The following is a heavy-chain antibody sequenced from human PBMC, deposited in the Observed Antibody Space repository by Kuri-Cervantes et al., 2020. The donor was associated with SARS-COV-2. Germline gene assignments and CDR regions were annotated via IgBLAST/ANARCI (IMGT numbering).Heavy chain of an antibody. CDR1: GFTFSSYS. J-gene: IGHJ4*02. CDR2: ISSSSSYI. CDR3: AMYDFWSGYRDY. Sequence: GESLKISCAASGFTFSSYSVNWVRQAPGKGLEWVSSISSSSSYIYYADSVKGRFTISRDNAKNSLYLQMNSLRAEDTAVYYCAMYDFWSGYRDYWGQGTLVTVSS. V-gene: IGHV3-21*04. D-gene: IGHD3-3*01.